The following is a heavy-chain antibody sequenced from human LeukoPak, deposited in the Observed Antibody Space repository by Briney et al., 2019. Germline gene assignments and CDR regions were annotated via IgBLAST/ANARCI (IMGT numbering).Heavy chain of an antibody. Sequence: PGGSLRLSCAASGFTFSSYAMSWVRQAPGKGLEWVSAISGSGGSTYYADSVKGRFTISRDNSKNTLYLQMNSLRAEDTAVYYCAKGAGPMVRGVTTFDYWGQGTLVHVFS. V-gene: IGHV3-23*01. J-gene: IGHJ4*02. CDR1: GFTFSSYA. CDR3: AKGAGPMVRGVTTFDY. D-gene: IGHD3-10*01. CDR2: ISGSGGST.